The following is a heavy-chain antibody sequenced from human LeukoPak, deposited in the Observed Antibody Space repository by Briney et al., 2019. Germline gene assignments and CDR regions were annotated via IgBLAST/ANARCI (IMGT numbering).Heavy chain of an antibody. CDR3: ARDRGVRGVSFLDY. Sequence: SETLSLTCTVSGGSISSYYWSWIRQPPGKGLEWIGYIYYSGSTNYNPSLKSRVTISVDTSKNQFSLKLSSVTAADTAVYYCARDRGVRGVSFLDYWGQGTLVTVSS. J-gene: IGHJ4*02. CDR1: GGSISSYY. D-gene: IGHD3-10*01. CDR2: IYYSGST. V-gene: IGHV4-59*01.